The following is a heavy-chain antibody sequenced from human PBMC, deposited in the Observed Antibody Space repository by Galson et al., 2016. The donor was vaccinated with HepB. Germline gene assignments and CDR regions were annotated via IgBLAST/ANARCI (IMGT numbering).Heavy chain of an antibody. CDR2: ISYDGSHK. D-gene: IGHD5-24*01. Sequence: SLRLSCAASGFTFSTYAMHWVRQAPGKGLEWVAVISYDGSHKHYRDSVKGRFTISRDNSKNTLYLQMNSLRREDTAVYYWARPRRWPQDYYGLDVWGQGTTVTVSS. J-gene: IGHJ6*02. CDR3: ARPRRWPQDYYGLDV. CDR1: GFTFSTYA. V-gene: IGHV3-30-3*01.